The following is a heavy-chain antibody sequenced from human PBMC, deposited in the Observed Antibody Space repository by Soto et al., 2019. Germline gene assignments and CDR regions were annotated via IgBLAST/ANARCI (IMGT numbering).Heavy chain of an antibody. Sequence: QVQLVQSGAEVKKPGSSVKVSCKASGGTFSSYAISWVRQAPGQGLEWMGGIIPIFGTANYAQKFQGRVTITADESTSTAYMELSSLRSEDTAVYYCASHPAYCSGGSCYPDRYFDYWGQGTLVTVSS. D-gene: IGHD2-15*01. CDR3: ASHPAYCSGGSCYPDRYFDY. CDR1: GGTFSSYA. V-gene: IGHV1-69*01. J-gene: IGHJ4*02. CDR2: IIPIFGTA.